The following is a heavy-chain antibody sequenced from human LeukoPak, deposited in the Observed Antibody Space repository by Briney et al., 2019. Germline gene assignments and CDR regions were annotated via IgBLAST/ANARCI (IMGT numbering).Heavy chain of an antibody. J-gene: IGHJ6*02. CDR2: IYSGGYT. CDR3: ARHKERLRFPADFGMDV. V-gene: IGHV4-59*08. Sequence: PSETLPLTCTVTGGSINSYYWSWIRQPPGKGLEWVGYIYSGGYTKYNPSLKNRVTISIAASENQFSLKLNSVTAADTAVYYCARHKERLRFPADFGMDVWGQGTTVTVSS. D-gene: IGHD5-12*01. CDR1: GGSINSYY.